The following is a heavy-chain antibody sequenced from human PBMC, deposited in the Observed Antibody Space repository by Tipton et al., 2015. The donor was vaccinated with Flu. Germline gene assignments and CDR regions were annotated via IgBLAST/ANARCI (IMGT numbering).Heavy chain of an antibody. CDR3: ARDMPQGVVIIPPAKRFDF. CDR2: ISAFTDNR. V-gene: IGHV1-18*01. Sequence: QVQLVQSGPEVKKPGASVKVSCKTSGYSFNTYGISWVRQAPGQGLEWMGWISAFTDNRNYAQRFQGRVSMTTDTSTNTAFMELRSPTSHDTAVYYCARDMPQGVVIIPPAKRFDFWGQGTLVTVSS. D-gene: IGHD3-3*01. J-gene: IGHJ4*02. CDR1: GYSFNTYG.